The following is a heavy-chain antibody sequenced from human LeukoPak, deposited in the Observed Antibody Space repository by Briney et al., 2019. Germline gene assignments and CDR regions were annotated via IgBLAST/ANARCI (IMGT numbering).Heavy chain of an antibody. CDR2: FYYSGNT. V-gene: IGHV4-39*01. J-gene: IGHJ4*01. CDR3: ARWSYRGSSIT. Sequence: SETLSLTCTVSGDSISNNRYYWGWNRQPPGKGLEWIGSFYYSGNTYYSPSLRSRVIMSVDTFKNQFSLKLSSVTAADTAMYYCARWSYRGSSITWGHGTLVTVSS. D-gene: IGHD3-16*02. CDR1: GDSISNNRYY.